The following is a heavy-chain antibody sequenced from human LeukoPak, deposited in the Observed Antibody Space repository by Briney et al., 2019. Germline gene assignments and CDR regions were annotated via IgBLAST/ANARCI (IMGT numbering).Heavy chain of an antibody. J-gene: IGHJ3*01. D-gene: IGHD2-21*02. CDR1: GFTFSNFA. Sequence: GGSLRLSCAASGFTFSNFAMTWVRQAPGRGLEWVSSITGSGGGTQYADSVKGRVTIYRDNSKNTLYLQMNYLRAEDTAIYYCGRDPNGDYVGAFDFRGPGTMVAVSS. V-gene: IGHV3-23*01. CDR2: ITGSGGGT. CDR3: GRDPNGDYVGAFDF.